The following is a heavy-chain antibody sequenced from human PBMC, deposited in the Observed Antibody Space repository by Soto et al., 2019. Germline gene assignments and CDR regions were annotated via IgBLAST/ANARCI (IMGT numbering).Heavy chain of an antibody. D-gene: IGHD6-13*01. Sequence: SETLSLTCTVSGGSISSYYWSWIRQPPGKGLEWIGYIYYSGSTNYNPSLKSRVTISVDTSKNQFSLKLSSVTAADTAVYYCARGLDSSSYGWFDPWGQGTLVTVSS. CDR1: GGSISSYY. CDR2: IYYSGST. CDR3: ARGLDSSSYGWFDP. V-gene: IGHV4-59*01. J-gene: IGHJ5*02.